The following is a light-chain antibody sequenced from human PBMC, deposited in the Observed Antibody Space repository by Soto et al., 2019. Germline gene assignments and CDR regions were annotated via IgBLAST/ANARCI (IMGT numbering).Light chain of an antibody. CDR1: QGISNS. CDR3: QKYDSAPT. Sequence: DIQMTPSPSSLSASVGERATITCRPSQGISNSLAWYQQKPGKVPKLLIHGASTLQSGVPSRFSGSGSGTDFTLTISSLQPEDVATYYCQKYDSAPTFGPGTKVDIK. J-gene: IGKJ1*01. V-gene: IGKV1-27*01. CDR2: GAS.